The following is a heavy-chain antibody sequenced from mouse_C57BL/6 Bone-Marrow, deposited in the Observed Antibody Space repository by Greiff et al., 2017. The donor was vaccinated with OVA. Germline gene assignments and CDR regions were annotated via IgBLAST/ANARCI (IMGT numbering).Heavy chain of an antibody. Sequence: QVQRQQPGAELVMPGASVKLSCKASGYTFTSYWMHWVKQRPGQGLEWIGEIDPSDSYTNYNQKFKGKSTLTVDKSSSTAYMQLSSLTSEDSAVYYCARPDYWGQGTTLTVSS. J-gene: IGHJ2*01. CDR1: GYTFTSYW. CDR3: ARPDY. V-gene: IGHV1-69*01. CDR2: IDPSDSYT.